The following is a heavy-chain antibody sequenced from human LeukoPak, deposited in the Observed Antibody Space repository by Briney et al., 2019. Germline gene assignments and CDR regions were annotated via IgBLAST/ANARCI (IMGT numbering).Heavy chain of an antibody. Sequence: ASVKVSCKASGGTFSSYAISWVRQAPGQGLEWVGGIIPIFGTANYAKKLQGRVTINADEYKSTAYMELSSLRSEDTAVYYCARGITIFGVVMISAFDIWGQGTMVTVSS. J-gene: IGHJ3*02. CDR1: GGTFSSYA. CDR2: IIPIFGTA. CDR3: ARGITIFGVVMISAFDI. D-gene: IGHD3-3*01. V-gene: IGHV1-69*13.